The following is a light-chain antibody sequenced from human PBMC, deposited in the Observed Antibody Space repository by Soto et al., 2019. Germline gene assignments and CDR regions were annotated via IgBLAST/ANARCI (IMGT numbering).Light chain of an antibody. J-gene: IGKJ5*01. Sequence: EIVMRLCPATLSVNQGERATLSCRASQSVSSNLAWYQQKPGQAPRLLIYGASTRATGIPARFSGGGSGTEFTLTISSLQSEDFAIYYCQQFTSGAPITFGQGRRLEIK. CDR1: QSVSSN. CDR2: GAS. V-gene: IGKV3-15*01. CDR3: QQFTSGAPIT.